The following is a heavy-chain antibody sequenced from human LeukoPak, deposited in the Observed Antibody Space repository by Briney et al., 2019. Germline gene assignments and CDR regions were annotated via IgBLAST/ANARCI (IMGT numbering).Heavy chain of an antibody. Sequence: PGGSLRLSCAASGFTFGTYAMSWVRQAPGKGLEWVSTIDNSGGYTYYAEYVRGRFTISRDNSEKTLYLQMNSLRAEDTAVYYCAKADRGWGVITKDWGQGTLVTVSS. D-gene: IGHD3-10*01. CDR1: GFTFGTYA. J-gene: IGHJ4*02. V-gene: IGHV3-23*01. CDR3: AKADRGWGVITKD. CDR2: IDNSGGYT.